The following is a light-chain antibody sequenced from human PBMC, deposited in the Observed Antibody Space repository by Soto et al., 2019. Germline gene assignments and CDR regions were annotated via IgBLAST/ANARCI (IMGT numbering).Light chain of an antibody. J-gene: IGKJ5*01. CDR1: HSVRTTS. Sequence: EVVLTQSPGTLSLSPGERATLSCRASHSVRTTSLAWYQQKPGQAPRLLIYGASNRATGIPARFSGSGSGTDFTLTISSLEPEDFAVYYCQQRSNWPPITFGQGTRLEIK. CDR2: GAS. V-gene: IGKV3-11*01. CDR3: QQRSNWPPIT.